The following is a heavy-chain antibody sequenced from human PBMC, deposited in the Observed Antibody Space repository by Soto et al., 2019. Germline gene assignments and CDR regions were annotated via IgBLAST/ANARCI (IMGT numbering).Heavy chain of an antibody. CDR1: GGSISSGIDY. Sequence: QVHLQESGPGLVKPSQTLLLTCTCAGGSISSGIDYGTWIRQHPGKGMERIGYVNDSETNYYNPSLTSRLTESLDTSKNQFTLKLSAVTAADTAAYECESRNTAHDAFDIWGQGTMVTVSS. CDR3: ESRNTAHDAFDI. J-gene: IGHJ3*02. V-gene: IGHV4-31*03. CDR2: VNDSETN.